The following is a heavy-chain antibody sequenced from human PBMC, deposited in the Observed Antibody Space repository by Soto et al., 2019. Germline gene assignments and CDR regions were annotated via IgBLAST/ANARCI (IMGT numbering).Heavy chain of an antibody. CDR1: GFNFSSYG. Sequence: QVQLVESGGGVVQPGRSLRLSCAASGFNFSSYGMHWVRQAPGKGLEWVAVIWFDGSNEYYADSVKGRFTISRDNSKNMMILQMNSLRAEDTAVYFCARDLGGSSWYYFDYWGQGTLVTVSS. CDR3: ARDLGGSSWYYFDY. V-gene: IGHV3-33*01. D-gene: IGHD6-13*01. J-gene: IGHJ4*02. CDR2: IWFDGSNE.